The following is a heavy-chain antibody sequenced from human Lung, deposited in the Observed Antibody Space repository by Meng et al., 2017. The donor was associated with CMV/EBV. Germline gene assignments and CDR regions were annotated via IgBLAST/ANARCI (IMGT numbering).Heavy chain of an antibody. CDR3: ARVYYDSTNYYFSFGY. V-gene: IGHV3-30*03. CDR2: ISYDGDKK. D-gene: IGHD3-22*01. CDR1: GFTFSTYD. Sequence: GESLKISCTASGFTFSTYDFHWVRQAPGKGLEWVAVISYDGDKKFYTDSVKGRFTISRDNSKNTLILQMNSLRTEDTAVYYCARVYYDSTNYYFSFGYWGQGTLVTVSS. J-gene: IGHJ4*02.